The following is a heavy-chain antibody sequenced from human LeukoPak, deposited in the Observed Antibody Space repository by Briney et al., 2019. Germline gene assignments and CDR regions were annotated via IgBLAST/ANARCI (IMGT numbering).Heavy chain of an antibody. D-gene: IGHD3-3*01. CDR1: GGSISSYY. CDR3: ARVHANYDFWGYAFDI. V-gene: IGHV4-59*01. Sequence: SETLSLTXTVSGGSISSYYWSWIRQPPGKGVEWIGYIYYSGSTNYNPSLKSRVTISVDTSKNQFSLKLSSVTAADTAVYYCARVHANYDFWGYAFDIWGQGTMVTVSS. J-gene: IGHJ3*02. CDR2: IYYSGST.